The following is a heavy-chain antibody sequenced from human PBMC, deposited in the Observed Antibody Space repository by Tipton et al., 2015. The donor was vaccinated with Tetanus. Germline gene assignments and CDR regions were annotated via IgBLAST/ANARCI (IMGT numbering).Heavy chain of an antibody. V-gene: IGHV4-59*08. CDR3: ARHDLRLGELSLLSPFDY. CDR1: GGSITPYY. Sequence: TLSLTCTVSGGSITPYYWSWIRQSSGKGLEWIGYIYHSGSTNYNPSLKSRVTISVDTSKNQFSLKLSSVTAADTAVYYCARHDLRLGELSLLSPFDYWGQGTLVTVSS. CDR2: IYHSGST. J-gene: IGHJ4*02. D-gene: IGHD3-16*02.